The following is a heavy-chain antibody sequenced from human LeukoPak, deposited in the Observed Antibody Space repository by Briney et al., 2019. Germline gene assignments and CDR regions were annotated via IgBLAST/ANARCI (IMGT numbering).Heavy chain of an antibody. CDR2: IHTSGDT. J-gene: IGHJ5*02. V-gene: IGHV3-53*01. CDR3: IVFGDSNH. D-gene: IGHD4-17*01. CDR1: GLTGSHNY. Sequence: GGSLRLSCAASGLTGSHNYVSWARQAPGKGLEWVSAIHTSGDTCYADSVKGRFTISRDTSKNTLYLQINSLRVEDTAVYYCIVFGDSNHWGQGTLVTVSS.